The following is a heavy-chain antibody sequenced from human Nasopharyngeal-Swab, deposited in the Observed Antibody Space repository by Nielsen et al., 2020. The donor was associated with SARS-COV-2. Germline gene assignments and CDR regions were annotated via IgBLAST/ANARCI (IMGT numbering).Heavy chain of an antibody. CDR2: IIPIFGTA. Sequence: SVKVSCKASGGTFSSYAISWVRQAPGQGLEWMGGIIPIFGTANYSQKFQGRVTITADESTSTAYMELSSLRSEDTAVYYCASRPASVRAVAGATDYWGQGTLVTVSS. D-gene: IGHD6-19*01. V-gene: IGHV1-69*13. CDR3: ASRPASVRAVAGATDY. CDR1: GGTFSSYA. J-gene: IGHJ4*02.